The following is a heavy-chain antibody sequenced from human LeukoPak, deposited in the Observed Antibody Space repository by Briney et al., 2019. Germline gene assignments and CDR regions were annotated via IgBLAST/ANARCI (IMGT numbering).Heavy chain of an antibody. J-gene: IGHJ5*02. CDR3: ARDTVNGPFVVSLDL. V-gene: IGHV3-21*06. Sequence: PGGSLRLSCAASGFTFSSYGMNWVRQAPGKGPEWVAHINSADNVEYYTDSVRGRFTMSRDNAKDLLYLQMNSLRDEDTAVYYCARDTVNGPFVVSLDLWGQGVLVTVSS. CDR1: GFTFSSYG. CDR2: INSADNVE. D-gene: IGHD2-8*01.